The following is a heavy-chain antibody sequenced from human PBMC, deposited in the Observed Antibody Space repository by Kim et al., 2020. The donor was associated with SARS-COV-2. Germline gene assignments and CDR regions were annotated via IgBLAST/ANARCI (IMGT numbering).Heavy chain of an antibody. CDR3: ARDGITMVRATLDY. Sequence: GGSLRLSCAASGFTFSSYAMHWVRQAPGKGLEWVAVISYDGSNKYYADSVKGRFTISRDNSKTTLYLQMNSLRAEDTAGYYCARDGITMVRATLDYWGQGKLVTVSS. V-gene: IGHV3-30*04. J-gene: IGHJ4*02. D-gene: IGHD3-10*01. CDR1: GFTFSSYA. CDR2: ISYDGSNK.